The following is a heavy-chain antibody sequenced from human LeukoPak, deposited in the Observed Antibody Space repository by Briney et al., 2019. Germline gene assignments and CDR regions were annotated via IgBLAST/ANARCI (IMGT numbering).Heavy chain of an antibody. CDR3: ASGEKKYYLDY. V-gene: IGHV3-11*06. J-gene: IGHJ4*02. D-gene: IGHD3-10*01. CDR1: GFTFSDSY. CDR2: ITSTSSYT. Sequence: PGGSLRLSCAASGFTFSDSYMSWIRQAPGKGLEWVSYITSTSSYTNYADSVKGRFTVSRDNAKNSLHLQMNSLRAEDTAVYCCASGEKKYYLDYWGQGTLVTVSS.